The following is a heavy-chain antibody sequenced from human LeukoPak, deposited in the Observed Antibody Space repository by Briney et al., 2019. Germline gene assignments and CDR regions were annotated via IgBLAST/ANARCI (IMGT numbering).Heavy chain of an antibody. CDR3: ARNGVHSSLIGD. Sequence: GGSLRLSCAASGFTFGGYEMNWVRQAPGKGLEWVSYISSSGSTINYADSVKGRFTIARDNAKSTLYLQMNGLRAEDTAVYYCARNGVHSSLIGDWGQGTLVTVSS. D-gene: IGHD2-21*01. CDR1: GFTFGGYE. J-gene: IGHJ4*02. CDR2: ISSSGSTI. V-gene: IGHV3-48*03.